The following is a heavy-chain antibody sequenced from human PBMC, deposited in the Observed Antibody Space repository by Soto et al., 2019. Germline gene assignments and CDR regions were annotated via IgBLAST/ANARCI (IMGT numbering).Heavy chain of an antibody. Sequence: SETLSLTCTVSGGSISGITYYWGWIRQPPGQGLEWIGNIYYSGSTYYNSSLKSRVAISVDTSKNQFSLKLSSVTAADTAVYYCATKGGIAAAGRGWFDLWGQGTLVTVSS. CDR2: IYYSGST. J-gene: IGHJ5*02. D-gene: IGHD6-13*01. CDR1: GGSISGITYY. CDR3: ATKGGIAAAGRGWFDL. V-gene: IGHV4-39*01.